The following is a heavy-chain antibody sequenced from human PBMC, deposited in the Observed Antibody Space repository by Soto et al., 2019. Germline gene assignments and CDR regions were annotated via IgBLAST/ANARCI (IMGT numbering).Heavy chain of an antibody. J-gene: IGHJ5*02. CDR1: GGSFSPNY. D-gene: IGHD3-3*02. CDR2: IYYAGST. V-gene: IGHV4-59*08. Sequence: QLQLQESGPGLVKPSETLSITCTVSGGSFSPNYWSWIRQPPGKGLEWVGYIYYAGSTSYNPSLQRRVTIPLDPSKTRFSLRLSSVPAADTAVYYCARLGAFYQSLAPWGSGTLVTVSS. CDR3: ARLGAFYQSLAP.